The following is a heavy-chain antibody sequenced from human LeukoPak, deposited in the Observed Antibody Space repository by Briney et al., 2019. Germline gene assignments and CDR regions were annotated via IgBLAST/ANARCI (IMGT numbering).Heavy chain of an antibody. CDR1: GFTFSSYA. D-gene: IGHD3-22*01. Sequence: GGSLRLSCAASGFTFSSYAMSWVRQAPGKGLEWVSAISGSGGSTYYADSVEGRFTISRDNSKNTLYLQMNSLRAEDTAVYYCAKDYYYDSSGYLTDYWGQGTLVTVSS. CDR3: AKDYYYDSSGYLTDY. CDR2: ISGSGGST. J-gene: IGHJ4*02. V-gene: IGHV3-23*01.